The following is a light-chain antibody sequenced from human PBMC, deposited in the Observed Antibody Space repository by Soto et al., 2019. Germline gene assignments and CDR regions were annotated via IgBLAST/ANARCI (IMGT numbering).Light chain of an antibody. CDR3: QQYGSSPYT. Sequence: EIVSTQSPDTLSLSPGERATLSCRASQSVSNNYLAWYQQIPGQAPRLLIYVASSRATGIPDRFSGSGSGTDFTLTINRLEPEDFAVYYCQQYGSSPYTFGQGTKLEIK. J-gene: IGKJ2*01. CDR2: VAS. V-gene: IGKV3-20*01. CDR1: QSVSNNY.